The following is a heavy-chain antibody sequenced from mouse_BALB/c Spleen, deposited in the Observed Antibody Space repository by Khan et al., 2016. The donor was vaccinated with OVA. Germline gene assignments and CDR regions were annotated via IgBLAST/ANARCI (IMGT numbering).Heavy chain of an antibody. J-gene: IGHJ3*01. CDR3: TRSGYGTFAY. CDR1: GYSFTSYY. V-gene: IGHV1S81*02. D-gene: IGHD2-1*01. CDR2: IIPSNGGT. Sequence: IQLVQSGAELVKPGASVRLSCKASGYSFTSYYLSWVKQRPGQGLEWIGDIIPSNGGTNFNEKFKIKATLTVDKSSSTADMQLSSLTSEDSAVYYCTRSGYGTFAYWGRGTLVTVSA.